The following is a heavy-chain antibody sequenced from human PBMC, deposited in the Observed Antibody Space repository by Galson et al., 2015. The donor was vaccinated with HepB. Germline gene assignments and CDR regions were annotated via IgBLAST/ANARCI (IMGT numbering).Heavy chain of an antibody. CDR3: AASPVAGFRRAYLDS. Sequence: SLRLSCAASGFTFSSYGMHWVRQAPGKGLEWVTIISYDGTNKYYADSVKGRFTISRDNSKNTLHLQMNSLRAEGTAVYFCAASPVAGFRRAYLDSWGQGTLVTVSS. V-gene: IGHV3-30*03. D-gene: IGHD3-16*01. J-gene: IGHJ4*02. CDR2: ISYDGTNK. CDR1: GFTFSSYG.